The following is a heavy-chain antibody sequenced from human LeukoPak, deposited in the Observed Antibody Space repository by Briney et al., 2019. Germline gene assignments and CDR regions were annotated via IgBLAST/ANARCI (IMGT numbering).Heavy chain of an antibody. J-gene: IGHJ2*01. Sequence: SETLSLTCTVSGGSISNYYWSWIRQPPGQGLEWIGYIYYSGSTNYNPSLKSRVTISVDTSKKQFSLKLSSVTAADTAVYYCARAGAYCGGDCYFPADWYFDLWGRGTLVTVSS. D-gene: IGHD2-21*01. CDR2: IYYSGST. CDR3: ARAGAYCGGDCYFPADWYFDL. V-gene: IGHV4-59*08. CDR1: GGSISNYY.